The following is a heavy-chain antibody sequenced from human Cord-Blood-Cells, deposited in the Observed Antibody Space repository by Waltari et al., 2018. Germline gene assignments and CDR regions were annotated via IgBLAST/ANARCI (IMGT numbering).Heavy chain of an antibody. J-gene: IGHJ4*02. V-gene: IGHV3-7*05. CDR2: IKQDGSEK. Sequence: EVQLVESGGGLVQPGGSLRLSCAASGFTFSSYWMSWVRQAPGKGLEWVANIKQDGSEKYDVDSGKGRFTSSRDNAKNSLYLKMNSLRAEDTAVDYCARGAGDFPYYFDYWGQGTLVTVSS. CDR1: GFTFSSYW. D-gene: IGHD7-27*01. CDR3: ARGAGDFPYYFDY.